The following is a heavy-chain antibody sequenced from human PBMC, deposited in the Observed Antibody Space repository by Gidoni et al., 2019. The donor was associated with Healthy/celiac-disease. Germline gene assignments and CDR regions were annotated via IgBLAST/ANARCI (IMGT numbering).Heavy chain of an antibody. Sequence: EVQLVESGGVVVQPGGSLRLSCAASGFTFDDYTMHWVRQAPGKGLEWVSLISWDGGSTYYADSVKGRFTISRDNSKNSLYLQMNSLRTEDTALYYCAKDTGGGSYQLDYWGQGTLVTVSS. V-gene: IGHV3-43*01. J-gene: IGHJ4*02. D-gene: IGHD1-26*01. CDR3: AKDTGGGSYQLDY. CDR2: ISWDGGST. CDR1: GFTFDDYT.